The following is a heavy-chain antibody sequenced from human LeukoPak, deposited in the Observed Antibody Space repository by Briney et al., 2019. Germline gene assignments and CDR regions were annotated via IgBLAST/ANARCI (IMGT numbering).Heavy chain of an antibody. J-gene: IGHJ3*02. CDR3: ANRRDAFDI. Sequence: GGSLRLSCAASRFTFSNYAMSWVRQAPGKGLEWVSSIRDSAYRTYYADSVKGRFTISRDNSKNTLYLQMNSLRAEDTAVYCCANRRDAFDIWGQGTMVTVSS. V-gene: IGHV3-23*01. CDR1: RFTFSNYA. CDR2: IRDSAYRT.